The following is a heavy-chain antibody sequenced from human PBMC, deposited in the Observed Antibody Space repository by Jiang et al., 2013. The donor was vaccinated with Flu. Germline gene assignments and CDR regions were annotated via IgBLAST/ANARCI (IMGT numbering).Heavy chain of an antibody. CDR3: ARELAYYYDSSGYLGYYYYGMDV. CDR2: IYYSGST. J-gene: IGHJ6*02. V-gene: IGHV4-61*01. Sequence: GSGLVKPSETLSLTCTVSGGSVSSGSYYWSWIRQPPGKGLEWIGYIYYSGSTNYNPSLKSRVTISVDTSKNQFSLKLSSVTAADTAVYYCARELAYYYDSSGYLGYYYYGMDVWGQGTTVTVSS. D-gene: IGHD3-22*01. CDR1: GGSVSSGSYY.